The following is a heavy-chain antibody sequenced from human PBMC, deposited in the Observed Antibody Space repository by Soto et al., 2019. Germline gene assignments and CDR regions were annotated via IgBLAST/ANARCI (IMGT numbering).Heavy chain of an antibody. CDR2: IYYSGST. Sequence: SETLSLTCTVSGGSISSGGYYWSWIRQHPGKGLEWIGYIYYSGSTYYNPSLKSRVTISVDTSKNQFSLKLSSVTAADTAVYYCARVRGDIVVVTARPETRWLDPCDKGTLVTVSS. CDR1: GGSISSGGYY. V-gene: IGHV4-31*03. J-gene: IGHJ5*02. D-gene: IGHD2-2*01. CDR3: ARVRGDIVVVTARPETRWLDP.